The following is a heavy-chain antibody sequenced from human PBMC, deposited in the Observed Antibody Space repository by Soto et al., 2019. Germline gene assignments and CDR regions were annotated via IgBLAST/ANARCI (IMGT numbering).Heavy chain of an antibody. V-gene: IGHV1-2*02. CDR1: GYTFTGHY. Sequence: QVQLVQSGAEVKKPGASVKVSCKASGYTFTGHYIHWVRQAPVQGPEWMGEISPVTGGAKYAQKFQGRVTMTRDTSITTVYMELTNLSPDDTAVYYCGRGRSGELVVFYWGQGTLVSVSS. CDR2: ISPVTGGA. D-gene: IGHD1-7*01. J-gene: IGHJ4*02. CDR3: GRGRSGELVVFY.